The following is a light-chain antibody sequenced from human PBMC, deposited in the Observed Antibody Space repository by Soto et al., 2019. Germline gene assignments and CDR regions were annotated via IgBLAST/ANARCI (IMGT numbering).Light chain of an antibody. V-gene: IGLV1-51*01. J-gene: IGLJ1*01. CDR2: DIN. CDR1: SSNIGNNY. Sequence: QSVLTQPPSVSAAPGQKVTISCSGSSSNIGNNYVSWYQQLPGTAPKLLIYDINQRPSGIPDRFSGSKSGTSATLGITGPQTGDEADYYCGTWDSSLSAYVFGTGTKVTVL. CDR3: GTWDSSLSAYV.